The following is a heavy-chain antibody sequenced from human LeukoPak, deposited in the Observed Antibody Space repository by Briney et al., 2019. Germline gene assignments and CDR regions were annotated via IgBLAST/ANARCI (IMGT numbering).Heavy chain of an antibody. V-gene: IGHV1-18*01. CDR1: GYTFTSYG. CDR2: ISVFNGNT. CDR3: ARDGPYYDILTGYYRTVADY. D-gene: IGHD3-9*01. Sequence: ASVKVSCKASGYTFTSYGISWVRQAPGQGLGWMGWISVFNGNTNYAQTLQGRVTMTTDTSTSTAYMELRSLRSDATAVYYCARDGPYYDILTGYYRTVADYWGKGTLVTVSS. J-gene: IGHJ4*02.